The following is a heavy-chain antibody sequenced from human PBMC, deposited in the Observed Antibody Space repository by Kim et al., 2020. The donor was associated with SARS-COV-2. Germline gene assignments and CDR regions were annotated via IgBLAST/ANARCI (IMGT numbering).Heavy chain of an antibody. V-gene: IGHV3-33*01. Sequence: GGSLRLSCAASGFTFSSYGMHWVRQAPGKGLEWVAVIWYDGSNKYYADSVKGRFTISRDNSKNTLYLQMNSLRAEDTAVYYCAREAEGFYDSSGYYLDYWGHGTLVTVSS. CDR2: IWYDGSNK. J-gene: IGHJ4*01. D-gene: IGHD3-22*01. CDR3: AREAEGFYDSSGYYLDY. CDR1: GFTFSSYG.